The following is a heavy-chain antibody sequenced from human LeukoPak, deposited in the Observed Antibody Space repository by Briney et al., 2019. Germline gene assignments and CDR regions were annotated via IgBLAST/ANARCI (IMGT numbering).Heavy chain of an antibody. CDR1: GYTFTGYY. CDR2: INPNSGGT. V-gene: IGHV1-2*02. J-gene: IGHJ4*02. CDR3: AREKYSSGWFLDY. Sequence: ASVKVSCKASGYTFTGYYMHWVRQAPGQGLEWMGWINPNSGGTNYAQKFQGRVTMTRDTSISTAYMELSRLRSDDTAVYYCAREKYSSGWFLDYWGQGTLVTVSS. D-gene: IGHD6-19*01.